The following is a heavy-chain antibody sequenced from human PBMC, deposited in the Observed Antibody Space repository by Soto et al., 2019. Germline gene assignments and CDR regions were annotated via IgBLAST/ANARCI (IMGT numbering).Heavy chain of an antibody. CDR1: GGSISSGGYY. Sequence: QMQLQESGPGLVKPSQTLSLTCTVSGGSISSGGYYWSWIRQHPGKGLECIGYIYYSGSPYHNPSLKGRVTISVDTPENQFSLKLSSVTAADTAVYYCARYGSGTYYPTTFDYWGQGTLVTVSS. V-gene: IGHV4-31*03. J-gene: IGHJ4*02. CDR3: ARYGSGTYYPTTFDY. CDR2: IYYSGSP. D-gene: IGHD3-10*01.